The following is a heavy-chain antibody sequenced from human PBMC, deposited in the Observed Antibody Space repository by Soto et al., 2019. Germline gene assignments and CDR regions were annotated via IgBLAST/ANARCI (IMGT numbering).Heavy chain of an antibody. D-gene: IGHD2-21*02. CDR3: ARSPVTAIIYYYYYGMDV. V-gene: IGHV4-34*01. CDR2: INHSGST. CDR1: GGSFSGYY. J-gene: IGHJ6*02. Sequence: SETLSLTCAVYGGSFSGYYWSWIRQPPGKGLEWIGEINHSGSTNYNPSLKSRVTISVDASKNQFSLKLSSVTAADTAVYYCARSPVTAIIYYYYYGMDVWVQGTTVTVSS.